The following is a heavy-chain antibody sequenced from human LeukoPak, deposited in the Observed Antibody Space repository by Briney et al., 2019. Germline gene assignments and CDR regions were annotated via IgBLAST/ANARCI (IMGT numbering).Heavy chain of an antibody. CDR1: GYTFITYG. J-gene: IGHJ4*02. CDR3: ARPLYYGSGSYFDY. CDR2: VSAYDGDT. V-gene: IGHV1-18*04. D-gene: IGHD3-10*01. Sequence: ASVKVSCKASGYTFITYGMSWVRQAPGQGLEWKGWVSAYDGDTKYAQKFQGRVTMTTDTSTSTAYMELRSLRSDDTAVYFCARPLYYGSGSYFDYWGQGTLVTVSS.